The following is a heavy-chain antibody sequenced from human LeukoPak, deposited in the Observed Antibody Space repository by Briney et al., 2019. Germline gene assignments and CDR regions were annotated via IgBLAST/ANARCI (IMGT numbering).Heavy chain of an antibody. CDR3: ARSYCTNGVCPDHGVDV. Sequence: PSETLSLTCTVSGGSISSGDYYWSWIRQPPGKGLEWIGYIYYSGSTYYNPSLKSRVTISVDTSKNQFSLKLSSVTAADTAVYYCARSYCTNGVCPDHGVDVWGQGTTVTVSS. J-gene: IGHJ6*02. D-gene: IGHD2-8*01. CDR1: GGSISSGDYY. CDR2: IYYSGST. V-gene: IGHV4-30-4*01.